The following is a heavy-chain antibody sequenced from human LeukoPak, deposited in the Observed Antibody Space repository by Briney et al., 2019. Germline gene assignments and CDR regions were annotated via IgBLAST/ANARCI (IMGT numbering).Heavy chain of an antibody. CDR3: ARGSGWYYY. J-gene: IGHJ4*02. Sequence: PSETLSLTCTVSGGSISSYYWSWIRQPPGKGLEWIGYIYYSGSTNYNPSLKSRVTISVDTSKNQFSLKLSSGTAADTAVYYCARGSGWYYYWGQGTLVTVSS. V-gene: IGHV4-59*08. CDR2: IYYSGST. D-gene: IGHD6-19*01. CDR1: GGSISSYY.